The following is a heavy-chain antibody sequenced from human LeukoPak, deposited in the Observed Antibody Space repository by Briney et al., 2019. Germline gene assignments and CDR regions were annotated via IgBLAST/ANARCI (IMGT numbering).Heavy chain of an antibody. CDR1: GGSISSSSYY. Sequence: PSETLSLTCTVSGGSISSSSYYWGWIRQPPGKGLEWIGSIYYSGSTNYNPSLKSRVTISVDTSKNQFSLKLNSVTAADTAVYYCARVVWDSYGRTHDYWGQGTLVTVSS. J-gene: IGHJ4*02. V-gene: IGHV4-39*07. CDR3: ARVVWDSYGRTHDY. CDR2: IYYSGST. D-gene: IGHD5-18*01.